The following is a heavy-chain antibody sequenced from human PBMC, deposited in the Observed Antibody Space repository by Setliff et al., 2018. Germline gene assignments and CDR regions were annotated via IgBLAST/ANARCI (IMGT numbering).Heavy chain of an antibody. V-gene: IGHV1-18*01. D-gene: IGHD2-2*01. CDR3: ARGPLDFVVVPAAAKFDY. Sequence: ASVKVSCKVSGYTFTSYGINWVRQATGQGLEWVGWIGAYAQKFQGRVTMTTDTPTSTAYMELRSLRSDDTAVYYCARGPLDFVVVPAAAKFDYWGQGTLVTVSS. CDR2: IGA. CDR1: GYTFTSYG. J-gene: IGHJ4*02.